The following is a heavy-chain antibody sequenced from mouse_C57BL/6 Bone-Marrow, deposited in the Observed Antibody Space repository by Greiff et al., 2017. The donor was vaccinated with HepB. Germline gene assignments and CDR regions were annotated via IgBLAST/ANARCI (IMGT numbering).Heavy chain of an antibody. J-gene: IGHJ3*01. Sequence: QVQLQQSGAELVRPGASVKLSCKASGYTFTSYGISWVKQRPGQGLEWIGEIYPRSGNTYYNEKFKGKATLTADKSSSTAYMELRSLTSEDAAVYFCAGPVSTPVGFGYWGQGTMVTVSA. CDR2: IYPRSGNT. CDR3: AGPVSTPVGFGY. V-gene: IGHV1-81*01. D-gene: IGHD1-1*02. CDR1: GYTFTSYG.